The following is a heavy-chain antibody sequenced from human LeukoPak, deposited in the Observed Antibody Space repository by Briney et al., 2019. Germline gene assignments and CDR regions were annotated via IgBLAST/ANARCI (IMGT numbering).Heavy chain of an antibody. V-gene: IGHV3-7*01. CDR1: GFTFSSYW. CDR3: ARTSHSNLVVVAEGY. CDR2: IKQDGSEK. Sequence: PGGSLRLSCAASGFTFSSYWMSWVRQAPGKGLEWVANIKQDGSEKYYVDSVKGRFTISRDNAKNSLYLQMNSLRAEDTAVYYCARTSHSNLVVVAEGYWGQGTLVTVSS. J-gene: IGHJ4*02. D-gene: IGHD2-15*01.